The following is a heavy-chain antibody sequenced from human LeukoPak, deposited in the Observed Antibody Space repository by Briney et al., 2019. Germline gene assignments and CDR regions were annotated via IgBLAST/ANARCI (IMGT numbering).Heavy chain of an antibody. D-gene: IGHD3-16*01. J-gene: IGHJ4*02. CDR1: GFTFSNYE. CDR2: VTGSGDRT. Sequence: GGSLRLSCAASGFTFSNYEMNWVRQAPGKGLEWVSDVTGSGDRTSYADSVKGRFTISRDNSKNTLYLQMNSLRAEDTAVYYCAKRLVAIGGYYFDYWGQGTLVTVSS. CDR3: AKRLVAIGGYYFDY. V-gene: IGHV3-23*01.